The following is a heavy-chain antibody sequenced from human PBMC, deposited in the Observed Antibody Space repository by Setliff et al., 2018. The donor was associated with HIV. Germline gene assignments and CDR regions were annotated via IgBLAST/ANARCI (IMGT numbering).Heavy chain of an antibody. CDR2: VNHNGNI. D-gene: IGHD2-21*02. Sequence: SETLSLTCTLNGVPLSDYYWNWIRQSPGKGLEWIVEVNHNGNINYNPSLKGRVTVSVDTSKTQYSLKMIPVTAADTAMYYCAISIVGVTSEMYWAQGTLVTVSS. V-gene: IGHV4-34*01. CDR1: GVPLSDYY. J-gene: IGHJ4*02. CDR3: AISIVGVTSEMY.